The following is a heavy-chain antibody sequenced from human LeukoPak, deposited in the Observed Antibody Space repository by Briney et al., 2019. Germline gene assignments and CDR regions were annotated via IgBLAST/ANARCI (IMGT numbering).Heavy chain of an antibody. D-gene: IGHD6-19*01. J-gene: IGHJ5*02. CDR3: ARGSMPVAGTGWFDP. Sequence: GGSLRLSCAASGFTFSRYDMHWVRQLTGKGLEWVSSIGTVGDTYYPGSVKGRFTISRENAKNSLYLQMDSLRAGDTAVYYCARGSMPVAGTGWFDPWGQGTLVTVSS. V-gene: IGHV3-13*01. CDR2: IGTVGDT. CDR1: GFTFSRYD.